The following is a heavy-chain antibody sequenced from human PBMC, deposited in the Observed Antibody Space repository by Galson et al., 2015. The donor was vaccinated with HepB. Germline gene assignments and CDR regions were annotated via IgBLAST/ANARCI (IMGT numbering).Heavy chain of an antibody. CDR1: GYTFTSYY. Sequence: SVKVSCKASGYTFTSYYMHWVRQAPGQGLEWMGIINPSGGSTSYAQKFQGGVTMTRDTSTSTVYMELSSLRSEDTAVYYCAREVRGAHAFDIWGQGTMVTVSS. CDR3: AREVRGAHAFDI. D-gene: IGHD2-2*01. V-gene: IGHV1-46*01. CDR2: INPSGGST. J-gene: IGHJ3*02.